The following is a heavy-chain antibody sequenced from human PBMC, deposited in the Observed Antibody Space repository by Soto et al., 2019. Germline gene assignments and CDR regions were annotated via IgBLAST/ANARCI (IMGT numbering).Heavy chain of an antibody. CDR2: ISSSSSYI. CDR3: ASSDFWSGYPDMGV. J-gene: IGHJ6*03. V-gene: IGHV3-21*01. CDR1: GFTFSSYS. D-gene: IGHD3-3*01. Sequence: PGGSLRLSCAASGFTFSSYSMNWVRQAPGKGLEWVSSISSSSSYIYYADSVKGRFTTSRDNAKNSLYLQMNSLRAEDTAVYYCASSDFWSGYPDMGVWGKGTTVTVSS.